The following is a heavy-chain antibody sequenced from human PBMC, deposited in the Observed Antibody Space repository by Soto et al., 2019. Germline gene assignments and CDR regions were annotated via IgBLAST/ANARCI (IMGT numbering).Heavy chain of an antibody. CDR2: VLQTGSST. J-gene: IGHJ4*02. CDR1: GFTFSTYT. CDR3: AKDFTPDGYWDFDY. V-gene: IGHV3-23*01. D-gene: IGHD4-17*01. Sequence: GGSLRLSCAASGFTFSTYTMSWVRQPPGKGLEWVSAVLQTGSSTFYADSVKGRFTISRDNSKNTLYLQMNNLRAEDTAVYYCAKDFTPDGYWDFDYWGQGTLVTVSP.